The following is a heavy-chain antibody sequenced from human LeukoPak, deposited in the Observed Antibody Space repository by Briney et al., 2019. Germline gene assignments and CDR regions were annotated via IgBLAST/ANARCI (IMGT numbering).Heavy chain of an antibody. J-gene: IGHJ4*02. CDR3: ASDYYDSSGYPSGAHDY. CDR2: INHSGST. D-gene: IGHD3-22*01. Sequence: SETLSLTCAVYGGSFSGYYWSWIRQPPGKGLEWIGEINHSGSTNYNPSLKSRVTISVDTSKNQFSLKLSSVTAADTAVYYCASDYYDSSGYPSGAHDYWGQGTLITVSS. CDR1: GGSFSGYY. V-gene: IGHV4-34*01.